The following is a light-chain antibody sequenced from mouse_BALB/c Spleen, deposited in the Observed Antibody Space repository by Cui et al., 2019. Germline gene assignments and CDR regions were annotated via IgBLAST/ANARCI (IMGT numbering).Light chain of an antibody. J-gene: IGKJ1*01. CDR3: QHFWGTPGT. Sequence: DIQMTQSPASLSVSVGETVTITCRASENIYSNLAWYQQKQGKSPQLLVYAATNLADGVPSRFSGSGSGTQYSLKINSLQSEDFGSYYCQHFWGTPGTFGGGTKLEIK. V-gene: IGKV12-46*01. CDR1: ENIYSN. CDR2: AAT.